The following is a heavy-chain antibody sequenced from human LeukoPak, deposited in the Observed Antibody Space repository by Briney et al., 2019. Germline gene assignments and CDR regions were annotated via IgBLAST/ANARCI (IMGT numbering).Heavy chain of an antibody. J-gene: IGHJ4*02. CDR1: GGSISSSSYY. Sequence: PSETLSLTCTVSGGSISSSSYYWGWIRQPPGKGLEWIGSIYYSGSTYHNPSLKSRVTISVDTSKNQFSLKLSSVTAADTAVYYCARGQYSSSPLDYWGQGTLVTVSS. CDR3: ARGQYSSSPLDY. D-gene: IGHD6-6*01. V-gene: IGHV4-39*01. CDR2: IYYSGST.